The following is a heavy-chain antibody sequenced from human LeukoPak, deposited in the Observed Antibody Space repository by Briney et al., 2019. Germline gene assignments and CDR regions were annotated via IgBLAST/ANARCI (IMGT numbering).Heavy chain of an antibody. CDR1: GGSISSYY. V-gene: IGHV4-59*08. CDR2: IYYSEGT. J-gene: IGHJ4*02. CDR3: ARRITDSGSYSEFDY. Sequence: SETLSLTCTVSGGSISSYYWSWIRQPPGKGLEWIGYIYYSEGTNYNPSLKSRVTISVDTSKNQFSLKLSSVTAADTAIYYCARRITDSGSYSEFDYWGQGALVTVSS. D-gene: IGHD1-26*01.